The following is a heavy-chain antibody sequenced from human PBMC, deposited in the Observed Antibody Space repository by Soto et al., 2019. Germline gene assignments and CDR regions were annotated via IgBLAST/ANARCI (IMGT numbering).Heavy chain of an antibody. CDR2: IKSKVDGGTA. CDR3: TTLSYLYYDGMDV. Sequence: PGGSLRLSCEASGFTFSNAWMNWVRQGPGKGLEWLGRIKSKVDGGTADYVAATKGRFSISRDDLKNMLYLQMNSLKPDDTAVYYCTTLSYLYYDGMDVWGQGTRSPSP. D-gene: IGHD2-2*01. CDR1: GFTFSNAW. V-gene: IGHV3-15*01. J-gene: IGHJ6*02.